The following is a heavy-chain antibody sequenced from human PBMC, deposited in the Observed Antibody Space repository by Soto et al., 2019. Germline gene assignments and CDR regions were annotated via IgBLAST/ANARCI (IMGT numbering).Heavy chain of an antibody. D-gene: IGHD4-4*01. Sequence: ASVKVSCKASEYTFTSYTMHWVRQAPGQRLEWMGWINGGNGNTKYSQKFPGRVTITRDTSASTAYMELSSLRSDDTAVYYCARELQGLYYFDYWGQGTLVTVSS. V-gene: IGHV1-3*01. CDR3: ARELQGLYYFDY. J-gene: IGHJ4*02. CDR1: EYTFTSYT. CDR2: INGGNGNT.